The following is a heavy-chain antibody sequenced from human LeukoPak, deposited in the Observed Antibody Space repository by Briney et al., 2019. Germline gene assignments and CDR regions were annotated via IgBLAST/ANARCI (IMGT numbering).Heavy chain of an antibody. CDR2: ISPNGGT. CDR3: ARDRAVATIGGVDY. V-gene: IGHV1-2*02. Sequence: ASVKVSCKAFGYTFTGYYMHYVRQAPGQGLEWMAWISPNGGTNYALKFQGRVTMTRDTSISTAYMELSSLRSDDTAVYYCARDRAVATIGGVDYWGQGTLVTVSS. J-gene: IGHJ4*02. D-gene: IGHD5-12*01. CDR1: GYTFTGYY.